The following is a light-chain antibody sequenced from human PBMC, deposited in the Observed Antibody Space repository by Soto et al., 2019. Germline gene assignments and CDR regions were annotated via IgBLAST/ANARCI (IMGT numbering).Light chain of an antibody. V-gene: IGKV3-20*01. Sequence: EIVLTQSPGTLSLSPGERATPSCRASQSVSSSYLAWYQQKPGQAPRLLIYGASSRATGIPDRFSGSGSGTDFTLTISRLEPEDFAVYYCQQYGSSPWRFGQGTKVDIK. CDR3: QQYGSSPWR. CDR2: GAS. CDR1: QSVSSSY. J-gene: IGKJ1*01.